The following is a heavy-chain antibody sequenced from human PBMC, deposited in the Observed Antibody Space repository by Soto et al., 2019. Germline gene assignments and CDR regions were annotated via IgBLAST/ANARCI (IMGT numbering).Heavy chain of an antibody. J-gene: IGHJ5*02. Sequence: ASVKVSCKASGYTFTSYGISWVRQALGQGLEWMGWISAYNGNTNYAQKLQGRVTMTTDTSTSTAYMELRSLRSDDTAVYYCAREYYDSSGYSVDPWGQGTLVTVSS. CDR2: ISAYNGNT. CDR1: GYTFTSYG. D-gene: IGHD3-22*01. CDR3: AREYYDSSGYSVDP. V-gene: IGHV1-18*01.